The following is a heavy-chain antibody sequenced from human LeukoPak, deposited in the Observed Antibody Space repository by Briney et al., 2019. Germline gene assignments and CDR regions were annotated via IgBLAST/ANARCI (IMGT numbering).Heavy chain of an antibody. CDR1: GFTFSSYN. D-gene: IGHD2/OR15-2a*01. J-gene: IGHJ6*04. CDR2: ISSSSSII. V-gene: IGHV3-48*01. Sequence: PGGSLRLSCAASGFTFSSYNINWVRQAPGKGLEWVSYISSSSSIIYYADSVTGRFTISRDNAKNSLYLQMNSLRAEDTAVYYCARDLTVLTSMDVWGKGTTVTVSS. CDR3: ARDLTVLTSMDV.